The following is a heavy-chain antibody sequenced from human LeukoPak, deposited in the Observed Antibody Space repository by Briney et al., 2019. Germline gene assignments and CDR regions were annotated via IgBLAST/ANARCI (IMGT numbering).Heavy chain of an antibody. V-gene: IGHV4-59*11. CDR1: GVSISSHY. CDR3: ARGHYDFWSGYLNWFDP. Sequence: PSQTLSLTCTVSGVSISSHYWSWLRQPPGKGLEWIGYIYYSGSTNYNPSLNSRVTISVDTSKNQFSLKLSSVTAADTAVYYCARGHYDFWSGYLNWFDPWGQGTLVTVSS. J-gene: IGHJ5*02. CDR2: IYYSGST. D-gene: IGHD3-3*01.